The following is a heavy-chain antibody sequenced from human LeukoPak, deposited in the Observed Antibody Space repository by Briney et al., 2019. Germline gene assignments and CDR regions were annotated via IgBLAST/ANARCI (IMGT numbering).Heavy chain of an antibody. J-gene: IGHJ3*02. CDR1: GFTFSSYA. V-gene: IGHV3-48*01. Sequence: GGSLRLSCAASGFTFSSYAMSWVRQAPGKGLEWVSYISRDSDTIYYADTVKGRFTISRDNAKNSLYLQMNSLRAEDTAVYYCAREGSGSYHKHYAFDIWGQGTMVTVSS. CDR2: ISRDSDTI. D-gene: IGHD1-26*01. CDR3: AREGSGSYHKHYAFDI.